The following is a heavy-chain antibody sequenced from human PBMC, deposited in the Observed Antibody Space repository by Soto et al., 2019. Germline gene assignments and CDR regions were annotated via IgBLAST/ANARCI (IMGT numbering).Heavy chain of an antibody. CDR2: ISAYNGNT. J-gene: IGHJ6*02. CDR1: GYTFTSYG. Sequence: ASVKVSCKASGYTFTSYGISWVRQAPGQGLEWMGGISAYNGNTNYAQKLQGRVTMTTDTSTSTAYMELRSLRSDDTAVYYCARDIESLVPNEERDPYGMDVWGQGTTVTVSS. D-gene: IGHD3-16*02. V-gene: IGHV1-18*01. CDR3: ARDIESLVPNEERDPYGMDV.